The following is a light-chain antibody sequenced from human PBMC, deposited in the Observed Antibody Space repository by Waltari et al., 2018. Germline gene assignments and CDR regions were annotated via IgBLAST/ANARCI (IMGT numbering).Light chain of an antibody. CDR1: NIGSKS. J-gene: IGLJ3*02. CDR2: DDS. V-gene: IGLV3-21*02. Sequence: SYVLTQPPSVSVAPGQTARITCGGNNIGSKSVHWYQQKPGQAPVLVVYDDSERPSGIPGRFSGSNSGNTATLTISRVEAGDEADYYCQVWDSSSDWVFGGGTKLTVL. CDR3: QVWDSSSDWV.